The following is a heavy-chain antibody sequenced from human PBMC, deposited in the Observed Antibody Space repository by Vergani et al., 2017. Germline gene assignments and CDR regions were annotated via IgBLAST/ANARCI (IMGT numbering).Heavy chain of an antibody. D-gene: IGHD6-6*01. V-gene: IGHV4-61*05. CDR2: IYYSGST. CDR3: ARLERIAAPFDY. Sequence: QLQLQESGPGLVKPSETLSLTCTVSGGSISSSSYYWGWIRQPPGKGLEWIGYIYYSGSTNYNPSLKSRVTISVDTSKNQFSLKLSSVTAADTAVYYCARLERIAAPFDYWGQGTLVTVSS. CDR1: GGSISSSSYY. J-gene: IGHJ4*02.